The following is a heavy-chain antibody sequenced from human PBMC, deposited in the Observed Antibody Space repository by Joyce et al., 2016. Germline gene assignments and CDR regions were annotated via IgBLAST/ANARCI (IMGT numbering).Heavy chain of an antibody. D-gene: IGHD6-13*01. CDR3: GRVDPTEQPIDY. V-gene: IGHV3-21*01. Sequence: EVQLVESGGGLVKPGGSLRLSCAASGCAFSTYTRSWVRQAPGKVLVGFSSISDNSRFIYYADSLKGRFTISRDNAKTSLYLQMNSLRAEYTAVYYCGRVDPTEQPIDYWGQGTLVTVSS. CDR1: GCAFSTYT. CDR2: ISDNSRFI. J-gene: IGHJ4*02.